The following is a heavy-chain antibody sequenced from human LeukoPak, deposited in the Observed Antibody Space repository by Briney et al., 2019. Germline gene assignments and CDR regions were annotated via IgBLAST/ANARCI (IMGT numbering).Heavy chain of an antibody. CDR3: ARDGMKQQLNSYYYYMDV. Sequence: ASVKVSCKASGYNFTSFDIIWLRQATGQGLEWMGWMNPNSGYTGYAQKFQGRVTMTRDMSTSTVYMELSSLRSEDTAVYYCARDGMKQQLNSYYYYMDVWGKGTTVTVSS. CDR2: MNPNSGYT. J-gene: IGHJ6*03. V-gene: IGHV1-8*01. D-gene: IGHD6-13*01. CDR1: GYNFTSFD.